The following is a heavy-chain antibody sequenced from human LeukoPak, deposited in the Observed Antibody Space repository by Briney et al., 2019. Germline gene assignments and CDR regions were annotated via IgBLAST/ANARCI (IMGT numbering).Heavy chain of an antibody. CDR2: IIPIFGTA. V-gene: IGHV1-69*05. CDR1: GGTFSSYA. J-gene: IGHJ6*03. Sequence: EASVKVSCKASGGTFSSYAISWVRQAPGQGLELMGGIIPIFGTANYAKKFQGRVTITTDESTSTAYMELSSLRSEDTAVYYCARWDGYDPENYYYYMDVWGKGTTVTVSS. D-gene: IGHD5-12*01. CDR3: ARWDGYDPENYYYYMDV.